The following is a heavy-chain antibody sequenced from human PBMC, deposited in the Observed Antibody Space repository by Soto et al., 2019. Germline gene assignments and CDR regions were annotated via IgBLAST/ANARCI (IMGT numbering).Heavy chain of an antibody. CDR1: GFTFDDYA. CDR2: ISWNSGSI. J-gene: IGHJ4*02. CDR3: AKDLEDSWSHWDLFDY. Sequence: EVQLVESGGGLVQPGRSLILSCAASGFTFDDYAMHWVRQAPGKGLEWGAGISWNSGSIGYADSVKGRFTISSNNAKNTLYLQMNSLRAEDTALYYCAKDLEDSWSHWDLFDYWGQGTLVTVSS. D-gene: IGHD6-13*01. V-gene: IGHV3-9*01.